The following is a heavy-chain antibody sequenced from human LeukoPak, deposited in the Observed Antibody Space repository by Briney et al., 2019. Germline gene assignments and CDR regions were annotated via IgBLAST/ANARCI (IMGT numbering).Heavy chain of an antibody. CDR2: ISSSGGST. V-gene: IGHV3-64D*06. D-gene: IGHD2-21*02. J-gene: IGHJ4*02. CDR1: GFTFSSYA. CDR3: VKRPYCGGDCYYFDY. Sequence: PGGSLRLSCSASGFTFSSYAMHWVRQAPGKGLEYVSTISSSGGSTYYVDSVKGRFTISRDNSKNTLYLQMSSLRAEDTAVYYCVKRPYCGGDCYYFDYWGQGTLVTVSS.